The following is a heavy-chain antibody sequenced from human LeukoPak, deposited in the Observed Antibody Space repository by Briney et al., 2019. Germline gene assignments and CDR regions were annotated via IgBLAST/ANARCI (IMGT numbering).Heavy chain of an antibody. D-gene: IGHD3-9*01. CDR1: GFTFSSYG. V-gene: IGHV3-30*18. CDR3: AKAPDWDFDY. Sequence: GGSLRLSCAASGFTFSSYGMHWVRQAPGKGLEWVAVISYDGSNKYYADSVKGRFTISRDNSKNTLYLQMNSLRAEDTAVYYCAKAPDWDFDYWGQGTLVTVSS. CDR2: ISYDGSNK. J-gene: IGHJ4*02.